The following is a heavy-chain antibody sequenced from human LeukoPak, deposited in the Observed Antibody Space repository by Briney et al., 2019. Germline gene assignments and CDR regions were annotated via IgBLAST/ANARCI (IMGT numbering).Heavy chain of an antibody. CDR1: GFTVSSNY. J-gene: IGHJ4*02. CDR2: ISSSSSYI. CDR3: ARGPVEYYDSSGYYPYYFDY. V-gene: IGHV3-21*01. Sequence: GGSLRLSCAASGFTVSSNYMSWVRQAPGKGLEWVSSISSSSSYIYYADSVKGRFTISRDNAKNSLYLQMNSLRAEDTAVYYCARGPVEYYDSSGYYPYYFDYWGQGTLVTVSS. D-gene: IGHD3-22*01.